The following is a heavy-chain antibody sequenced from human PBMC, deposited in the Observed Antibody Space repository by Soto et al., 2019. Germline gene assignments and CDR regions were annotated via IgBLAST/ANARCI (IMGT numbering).Heavy chain of an antibody. V-gene: IGHV3-13*01. CDR3: ARDGHYDFWTMDV. Sequence: PGGSLTLSWAASGFTFSSYDIHWVRQATGKGLEWVSAIGTAGDTYYPGSVKGRFTISRENAKNSLYLQMNSLRAGDTAVYYCARDGHYDFWTMDVCGKGTTVTVPS. D-gene: IGHD3-3*01. CDR2: IGTAGDT. J-gene: IGHJ6*04. CDR1: GFTFSSYD.